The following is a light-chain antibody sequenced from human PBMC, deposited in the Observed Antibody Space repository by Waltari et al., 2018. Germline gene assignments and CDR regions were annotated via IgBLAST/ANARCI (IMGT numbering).Light chain of an antibody. CDR2: KSS. Sequence: CPSSQSISNWFAWYHQIPGNAPKLLIYKSSTLESVVPSMFSGSGSVTEFTLTISILQPDDFSTYYCQQYNSYSLLTFGGGTKVEIK. J-gene: IGKJ4*01. CDR1: QSISNW. CDR3: QQYNSYSLLT. V-gene: IGKV1-5*03.